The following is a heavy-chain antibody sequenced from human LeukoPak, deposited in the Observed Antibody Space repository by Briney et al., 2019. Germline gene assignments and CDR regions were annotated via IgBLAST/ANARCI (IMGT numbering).Heavy chain of an antibody. Sequence: SETLSLTCTDSRDSISGYSCSWIRQSPGGGLEWLGYIYYSGDTAYNPSLRSRVTMSVDTSKNQFSLQLRSMTTADTAVYFCVRGPYGASISKWFDPWGQGTLVTVSS. CDR1: RDSISGYS. J-gene: IGHJ5*02. CDR3: VRGPYGASISKWFDP. CDR2: IYYSGDT. D-gene: IGHD4/OR15-4a*01. V-gene: IGHV4-59*01.